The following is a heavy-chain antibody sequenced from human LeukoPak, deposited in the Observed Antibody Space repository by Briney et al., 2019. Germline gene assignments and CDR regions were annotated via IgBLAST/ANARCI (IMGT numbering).Heavy chain of an antibody. V-gene: IGHV3-21*01. D-gene: IGHD3-10*01. CDR3: ARDQFYGSGRYFDY. CDR2: ISSSSSFI. CDR1: GFPFSSFG. J-gene: IGHJ4*02. Sequence: GGSLRLSCAASGFPFSSFGLNWVRQAPGKGLEWVSSISSSSSFIYYADSVKGRFTISRDNAKNSLYLQMNSLRAEDTAVYYCARDQFYGSGRYFDYWGQGTLVTVSP.